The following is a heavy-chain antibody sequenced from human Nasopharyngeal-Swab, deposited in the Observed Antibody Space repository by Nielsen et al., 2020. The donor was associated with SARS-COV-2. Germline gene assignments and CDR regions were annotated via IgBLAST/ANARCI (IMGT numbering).Heavy chain of an antibody. V-gene: IGHV3-21*01. CDR2: ISSTTPYI. CDR1: GFTFSGYT. Sequence: GESLKISCVASGFTFSGYTMNWVRQAPGKGLEWISSISSTTPYIYYADSVKGRFTISRDNAKNSLYLQMNSLRAEDTAVYYCARAIVGATGIDYWGQGTLVTVSS. J-gene: IGHJ4*02. CDR3: ARAIVGATGIDY. D-gene: IGHD1-26*01.